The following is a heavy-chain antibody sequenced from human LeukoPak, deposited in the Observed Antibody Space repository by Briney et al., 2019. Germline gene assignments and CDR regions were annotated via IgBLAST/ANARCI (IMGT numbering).Heavy chain of an antibody. Sequence: GSLRLSCAASGFTFSSYAMSWVRQAPGKGLEWVSTTSGSSGNTYYADSVKGRFTISRDNSKNTLYLQMNSLRAEDTAVYYCARRAGGYSHPYDYWGQGTLVTVSS. D-gene: IGHD4-23*01. V-gene: IGHV3-23*01. J-gene: IGHJ4*02. CDR1: GFTFSSYA. CDR3: ARRAGGYSHPYDY. CDR2: TSGSSGNT.